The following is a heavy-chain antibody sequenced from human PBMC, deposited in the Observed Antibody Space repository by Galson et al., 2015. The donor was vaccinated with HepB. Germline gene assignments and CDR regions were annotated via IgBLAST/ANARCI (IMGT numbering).Heavy chain of an antibody. D-gene: IGHD2-15*01. J-gene: IGHJ4*02. Sequence: SLRLSCAASGFTFRSYCMHWVRQAPGKGLDWVAIIWYDGSNKYYADSVKGRFTISRDNSKSVLYLQMNSLRAEDTAVYYCASLYCNGGTCSLDHWGQGTLVTVSS. CDR1: GFTFRSYC. CDR3: ASLYCNGGTCSLDH. V-gene: IGHV3-33*01. CDR2: IWYDGSNK.